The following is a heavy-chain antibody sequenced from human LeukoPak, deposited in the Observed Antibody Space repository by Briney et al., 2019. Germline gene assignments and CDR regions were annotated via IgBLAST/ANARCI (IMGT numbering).Heavy chain of an antibody. CDR1: GGSISSYY. D-gene: IGHD2-15*01. Sequence: SETLSLTCTVSGGSISSYYWSWIRQPPGKGLEWIGYIYYSGSTNYNPSLKSRVTISVDTSKNQFSLKLSSVTAADTAVYYCARVIVVVAAKNLIGAEAFDPWGQGTLVTVSS. V-gene: IGHV4-59*01. J-gene: IGHJ5*02. CDR3: ARVIVVVAAKNLIGAEAFDP. CDR2: IYYSGST.